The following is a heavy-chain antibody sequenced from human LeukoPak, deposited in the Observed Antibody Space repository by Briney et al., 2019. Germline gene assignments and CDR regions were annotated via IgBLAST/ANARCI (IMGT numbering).Heavy chain of an antibody. V-gene: IGHV3-30*04. J-gene: IGHJ4*02. CDR3: AKSYSIRPRLDY. CDR2: ISYDGSNK. Sequence: GGSLRLSCAASGFTFSSYAMHWVRQAPGKGLEWVAVISYDGSNKYYADSVKGRFTISRDNSKNTLYLQMNSLRAEDTAVYYCAKSYSIRPRLDYWGQGTLVTVSS. CDR1: GFTFSSYA. D-gene: IGHD4-11*01.